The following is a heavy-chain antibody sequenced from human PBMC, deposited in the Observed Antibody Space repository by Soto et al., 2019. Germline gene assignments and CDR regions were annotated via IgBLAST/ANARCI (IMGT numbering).Heavy chain of an antibody. Sequence: QVQLQESGPGLVKPSQTLSLTCTVSGGSISSGGYYWSWIRQHPGKGLEWIGYIYYSGSTYYNPSLESRVTISVDTAKSQFSLKLSSVTAADTAVYYCARTYYDYVWGSYRYKAGGAEYFQHWGQGTLVTVSS. J-gene: IGHJ1*01. CDR2: IYYSGST. CDR3: ARTYYDYVWGSYRYKAGGAEYFQH. V-gene: IGHV4-31*03. CDR1: GGSISSGGYY. D-gene: IGHD3-16*02.